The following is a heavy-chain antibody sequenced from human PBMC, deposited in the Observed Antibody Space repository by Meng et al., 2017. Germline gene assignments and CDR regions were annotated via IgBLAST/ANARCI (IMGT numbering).Heavy chain of an antibody. Sequence: LSLTCAASGFTFDDYAMHWVRQAPGKGLEWVSLISWDGGSTYYADSVKGRFTISRDNSKNSLYLQMNSLRAEDTAVYYCSYNEYYYDSSFDYWGQGTLVTVSS. CDR1: GFTFDDYA. V-gene: IGHV3-43D*03. CDR2: ISWDGGST. CDR3: SYNEYYYDSSFDY. D-gene: IGHD3-22*01. J-gene: IGHJ4*02.